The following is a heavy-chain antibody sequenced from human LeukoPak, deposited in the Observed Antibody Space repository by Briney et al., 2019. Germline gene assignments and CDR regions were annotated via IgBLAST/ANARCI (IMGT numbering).Heavy chain of an antibody. CDR1: GGSISSYY. D-gene: IGHD3-10*01. Sequence: SETLSLTCTVSGGSISSYYWSWIRQPPGKGLEWIGYIYYSGSTYYNPSLKSRVTISVDTSKNQFSLKLSSVTAADTAVYYCARDHYTVKLWFGEFQGFDPWGQGTLVTVSS. CDR2: IYYSGST. J-gene: IGHJ5*02. V-gene: IGHV4-59*12. CDR3: ARDHYTVKLWFGEFQGFDP.